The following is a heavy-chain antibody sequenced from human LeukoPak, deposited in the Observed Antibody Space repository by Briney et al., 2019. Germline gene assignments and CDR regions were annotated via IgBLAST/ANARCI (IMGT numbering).Heavy chain of an antibody. CDR2: MNPNSGNT. J-gene: IGHJ4*02. V-gene: IGHV1-8*01. CDR3: ARGRRFGELSDFDY. D-gene: IGHD3-10*01. CDR1: GYTFTSYD. Sequence: ASVKVSCKASGYTFTSYDINWVRQATGQGHEWMGWMNPNSGNTGYAQKSQGRVTMTRNTSISTAYMELSSLRSEDTAVYYCARGRRFGELSDFDYWGQGTLVTVSS.